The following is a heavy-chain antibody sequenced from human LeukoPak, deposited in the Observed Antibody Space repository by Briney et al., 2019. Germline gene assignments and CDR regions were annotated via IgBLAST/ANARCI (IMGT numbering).Heavy chain of an antibody. Sequence: PSETLSLTCTVSGGSISSYYWSWIRQPPGKGLEWIGYIYYSGSTNYNPSPKSRVTISVDTSKNQFSLKLSSVTAADTAVYYCAREGGAPGLFDYWGQGTLVTVSS. CDR1: GGSISSYY. V-gene: IGHV4-59*01. J-gene: IGHJ4*02. D-gene: IGHD3-16*01. CDR2: IYYSGST. CDR3: AREGGAPGLFDY.